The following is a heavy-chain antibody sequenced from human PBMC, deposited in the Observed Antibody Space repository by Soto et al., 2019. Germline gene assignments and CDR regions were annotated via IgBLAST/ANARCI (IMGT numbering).Heavy chain of an antibody. J-gene: IGHJ6*04. CDR1: GFTFSSYD. CDR3: ARSPPGGYHYFYGMDV. D-gene: IGHD3-22*01. Sequence: EVQLVESGGGLVQPAGSLSFSCAASGFTFSSYDMQWVRQATGKGLEWVSAIGTAGDTYYPGSVKGRFTISRENAKNSVYLQMNSLRAGDTAVYYCARSPPGGYHYFYGMDVWGEGTTVTVSS. CDR2: IGTAGDT. V-gene: IGHV3-13*04.